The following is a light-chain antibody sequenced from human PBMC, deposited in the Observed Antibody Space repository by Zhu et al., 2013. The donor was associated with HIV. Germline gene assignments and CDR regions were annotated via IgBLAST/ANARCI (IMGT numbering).Light chain of an antibody. J-gene: IGKJ1*01. CDR1: QSVSSW. CDR2: KAS. CDR3: QHYKTSSRT. V-gene: IGKV1-5*03. Sequence: DIQMTQSPSTLSASVGDRVTITCRASQSVSSWLAWYQQKPGKAPKVLIYKASSLQSGVPLRFSGSGSGTEFTLTISSLQPDDYATYYCQHYKTSSRTFGQGTKVEI.